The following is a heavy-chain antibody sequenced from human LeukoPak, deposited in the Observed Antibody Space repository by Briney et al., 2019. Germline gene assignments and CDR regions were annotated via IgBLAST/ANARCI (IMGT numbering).Heavy chain of an antibody. Sequence: ASVKVSCKASGYTFTRYDINWVRQATGQGLEWMGWMNPNRGDTGYAQKFQGRVTITRNTSISTAYMELSSLRSEDTAVYYCARESLALAAAGKEVPFYVHWGQGTLVTVSS. J-gene: IGHJ4*02. CDR2: MNPNRGDT. CDR3: ARESLALAAAGKEVPFYVH. CDR1: GYTFTRYD. V-gene: IGHV1-8*03. D-gene: IGHD6-13*01.